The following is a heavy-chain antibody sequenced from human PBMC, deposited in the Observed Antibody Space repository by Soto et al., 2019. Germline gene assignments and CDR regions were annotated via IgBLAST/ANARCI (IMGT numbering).Heavy chain of an antibody. Sequence: QVQLQESGPGLVKPSQTLSLTCTVSGGSISSGGYYWSWIRQHPGKGLEWIGYIYYSGSTYYNPSVKSRVTMSVDTSKNQFSVKLSSVSAADTVVYYCASYRTAMVTDWGQGTLVTVSS. J-gene: IGHJ4*02. CDR3: ASYRTAMVTD. D-gene: IGHD5-18*01. CDR1: GGSISSGGYY. CDR2: IYYSGST. V-gene: IGHV4-31*03.